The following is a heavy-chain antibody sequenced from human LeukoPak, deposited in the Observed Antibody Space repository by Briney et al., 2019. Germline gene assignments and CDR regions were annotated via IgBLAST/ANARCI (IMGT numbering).Heavy chain of an antibody. J-gene: IGHJ4*02. V-gene: IGHV6-1*01. Sequence: SQTLSLTCAISGDSVSSNSVAWNWIRQSPSRGLELLGRAYYRSKWYNDYAVSVKSRITINPDISKNQFSLQLSSVTPEDTAVYFCARGWYYFDYWGQGTLVTVSS. CDR2: AYYRSKWYN. CDR3: ARGWYYFDY. D-gene: IGHD6-19*01. CDR1: GDSVSSNSVA.